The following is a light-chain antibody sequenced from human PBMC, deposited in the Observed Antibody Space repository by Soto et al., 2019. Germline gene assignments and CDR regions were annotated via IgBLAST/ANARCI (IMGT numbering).Light chain of an antibody. CDR2: EGN. J-gene: IGLJ3*02. V-gene: IGLV2-23*03. Sequence: QSALTQPASVSGSPGQSITISCTGSSSDVGSYNLVSWYQQHPGKAPKLMIYEGNKRPSGVSNRFSGSKSGNTASLTISGLQAEDEADYYCFSYAGSSTFVFGGGIKLTVL. CDR1: SSDVGSYNL. CDR3: FSYAGSSTFV.